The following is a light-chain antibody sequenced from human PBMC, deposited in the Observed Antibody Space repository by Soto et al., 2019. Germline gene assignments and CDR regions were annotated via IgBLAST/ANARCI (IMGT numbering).Light chain of an antibody. Sequence: IVLTQSPGTLSLSPGERATLSCRASQSVTSNQVAWYQQKPGQAPRLLMSATSVRATVIPDRFSGSGSGTDFTLSISRLEPEDFAVYYCQQYDRSPLTFGQGTKVDFK. V-gene: IGKV3-20*01. CDR3: QQYDRSPLT. CDR2: ATS. CDR1: QSVTSNQ. J-gene: IGKJ1*01.